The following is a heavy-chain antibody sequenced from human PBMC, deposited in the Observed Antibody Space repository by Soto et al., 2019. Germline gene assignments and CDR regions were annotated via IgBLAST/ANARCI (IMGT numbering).Heavy chain of an antibody. Sequence: QLQESGPGLLKPSQTLSLTCSVSGAAVSGGGQYWNWVRHLPGKGLEWIGNIYYIGSPDYNPSLKSLVTISLDTSKNQFSLKLISVTAADTAVYYCARERVLGDGGGFDVWGQGTTVSVSS. V-gene: IGHV4-31*01. CDR2: IYYIGSP. D-gene: IGHD3-16*01. J-gene: IGHJ6*02. CDR3: ARERVLGDGGGFDV. CDR1: GAAVSGGGQY.